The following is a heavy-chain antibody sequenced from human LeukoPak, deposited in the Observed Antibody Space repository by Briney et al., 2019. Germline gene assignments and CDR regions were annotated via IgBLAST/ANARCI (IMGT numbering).Heavy chain of an antibody. CDR2: INPNSGGT. CDR1: GYTFTGYY. J-gene: IGHJ4*02. Sequence: ASVKVSCKASGYTFTGYYMHWVRQAPGQGLEWMGWINPNSGGTNYAQKFQGWVTMTRDTSISTAYMELSRLRSDDTAVYYCARGFYGYSNGPDDYWGQGTLVTVSS. D-gene: IGHD5-18*01. CDR3: ARGFYGYSNGPDDY. V-gene: IGHV1-2*04.